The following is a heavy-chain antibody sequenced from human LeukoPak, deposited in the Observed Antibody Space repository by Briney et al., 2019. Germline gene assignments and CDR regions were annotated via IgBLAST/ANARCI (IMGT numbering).Heavy chain of an antibody. V-gene: IGHV4-34*01. D-gene: IGHD6-13*01. CDR1: GGSFNDYY. J-gene: IGHJ5*02. CDR2: INLRGST. Sequence: SETLSLTCAVYGGSFNDYYWNWIRQPPGKGLEWIGEINLRGSTTYNPSLKSRVTISVDTSKNQFSLKLSSVTAADTAVYYCARGMQLVRHWFDPWGQGTLVTVSS. CDR3: ARGMQLVRHWFDP.